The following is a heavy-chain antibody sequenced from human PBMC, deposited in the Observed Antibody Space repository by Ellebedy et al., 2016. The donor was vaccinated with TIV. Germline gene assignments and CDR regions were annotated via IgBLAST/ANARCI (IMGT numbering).Heavy chain of an antibody. Sequence: AASVKVSCKASGYTFTDYRLDWVRPAPGHRLEWMGWINPNGGGIHYVQKFQGRVTMTGDTSISQAYLELSRLTSDDTAVYYGARDYWGSYEYWGQGTLVTVSS. D-gene: IGHD1-26*01. CDR1: GYTFTDYR. J-gene: IGHJ4*02. CDR2: INPNGGGI. CDR3: ARDYWGSYEY. V-gene: IGHV1-2*02.